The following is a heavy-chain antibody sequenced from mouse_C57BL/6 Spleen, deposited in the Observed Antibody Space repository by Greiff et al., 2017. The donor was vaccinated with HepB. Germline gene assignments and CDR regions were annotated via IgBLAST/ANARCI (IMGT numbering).Heavy chain of an antibody. D-gene: IGHD3-3*01. Sequence: QVQLKESGAELVKPGASVKLSCKASGYTFTEYTIHWVKQRSGQGLEWIGWFYPGSGSIKYNEKFKDKATLTADKSSSTVYMELSRLTSEDSAVYFCARHEGRSRGLGYFDYWGQGTTLTVSS. CDR1: GYTFTEYT. CDR2: FYPGSGSI. V-gene: IGHV1-62-2*01. J-gene: IGHJ2*01. CDR3: ARHEGRSRGLGYFDY.